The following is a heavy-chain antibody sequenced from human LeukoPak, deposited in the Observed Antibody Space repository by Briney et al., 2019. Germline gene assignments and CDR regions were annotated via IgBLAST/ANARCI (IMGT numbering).Heavy chain of an antibody. CDR1: GFTFSSYS. Sequence: PGGSLRLSCAASGFTFSSYSMNRVRQAPGKGLEWVSSISSSSSYIYYADSVKGRFTISRDNAKNSLYLQMNSLRAEDTAVYYCARDAYCGGDCYSPVKHLDYWGQGTLVTVSS. J-gene: IGHJ4*02. V-gene: IGHV3-21*01. CDR2: ISSSSSYI. D-gene: IGHD2-21*02. CDR3: ARDAYCGGDCYSPVKHLDY.